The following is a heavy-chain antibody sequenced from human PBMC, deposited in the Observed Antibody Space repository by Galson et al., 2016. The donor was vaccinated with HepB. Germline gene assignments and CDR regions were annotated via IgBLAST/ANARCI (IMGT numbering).Heavy chain of an antibody. V-gene: IGHV3-11*01. Sequence: SLRLSCAASGFTFSDYYMSWIRQAPGKGLEWVSYISSSGSTIYYADSVKGRFTISRDNAKNSLYLQMNSPRAEDTAVYYCARGYYYDTPYYGMDVWGQGTTVTVSS. CDR1: GFTFSDYY. J-gene: IGHJ6*02. CDR3: ARGYYYDTPYYGMDV. CDR2: ISSSGSTI. D-gene: IGHD3-22*01.